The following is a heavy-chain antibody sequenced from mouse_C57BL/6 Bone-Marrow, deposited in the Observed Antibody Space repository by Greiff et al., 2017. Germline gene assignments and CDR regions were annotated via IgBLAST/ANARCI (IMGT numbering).Heavy chain of an antibody. CDR2: IDPSDSYT. CDR1: GYTFTSYW. J-gene: IGHJ2*01. Sequence: QVQLQQSGAELVMPGASVKLSCKASGYTFTSYWMHWVKQRPGQGLEWIGEIDPSDSYTNYNQKFKGKSTLTVDKSSSTAYMQLSSLTSEDSAVYYCARSTGWDYFDYWGQGTTLTVSS. D-gene: IGHD4-1*01. CDR3: ARSTGWDYFDY. V-gene: IGHV1-69*01.